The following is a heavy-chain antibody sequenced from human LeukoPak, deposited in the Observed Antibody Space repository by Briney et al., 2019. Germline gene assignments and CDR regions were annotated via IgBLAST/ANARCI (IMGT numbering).Heavy chain of an antibody. CDR2: ISGNGGGR. CDR3: ARSRILTGYYYYYGMDV. V-gene: IGHV3-23*01. CDR1: GFTFSSYA. D-gene: IGHD3-9*01. Sequence: GGSLRLSCAASGFTFSSYAMSWVRQAPGKGLEWVSGISGNGGGRYNADSVKGRFTISRDNSENTLYLQMNSLRAEDTAVYYCARSRILTGYYYYYGMDVWGQGTTVTVSS. J-gene: IGHJ6*02.